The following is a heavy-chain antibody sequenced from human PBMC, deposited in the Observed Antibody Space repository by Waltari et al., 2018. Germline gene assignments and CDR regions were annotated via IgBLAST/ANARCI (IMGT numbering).Heavy chain of an antibody. V-gene: IGHV4-38-2*02. J-gene: IGHJ6*03. CDR1: GYSISSGYY. Sequence: QVQLQESGPGLVKPSETLSLTCAVSGYSISSGYYWGWIRQPPGKGLEWIGSIYHSGSTYYNPSLKSRVTISVDTSKNQFSLKLSSVTAADTAVYYCARDYSNYEDYYYYYYMDVWGKGTTVTVSS. CDR2: IYHSGST. D-gene: IGHD4-4*01. CDR3: ARDYSNYEDYYYYYYMDV.